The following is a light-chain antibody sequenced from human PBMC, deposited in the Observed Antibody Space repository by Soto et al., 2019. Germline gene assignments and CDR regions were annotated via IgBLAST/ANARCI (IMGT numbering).Light chain of an antibody. J-gene: IGKJ1*01. CDR3: QQYGSSPS. CDR1: QRVSGGF. CDR2: DTS. Sequence: EILLTHSPATLSVSPGERATLYCGASQRVSGGFLAWYQQKPGLAPRLILYDTSFRATGIPDRFSGSGSGTDFTLTISRLDPEDFAVYYCQQYGSSPSFGQGTKVDI. V-gene: IGKV3D-20*01.